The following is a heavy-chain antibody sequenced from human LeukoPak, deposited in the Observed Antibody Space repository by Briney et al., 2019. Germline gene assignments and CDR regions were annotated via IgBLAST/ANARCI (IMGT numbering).Heavy chain of an antibody. CDR3: ASRSIQLWTIDY. Sequence: GGSLRLSCAASGFTFSDYYMSWIRQAPGKGLEWVSYISSSGSTIYYADSVKGRFTISRDNAKNSLYLQMNSLRAEDTAVYYCASRSIQLWTIDYWGQGTLVTVSA. CDR2: ISSSGSTI. D-gene: IGHD5-18*01. CDR1: GFTFSDYY. J-gene: IGHJ4*02. V-gene: IGHV3-11*04.